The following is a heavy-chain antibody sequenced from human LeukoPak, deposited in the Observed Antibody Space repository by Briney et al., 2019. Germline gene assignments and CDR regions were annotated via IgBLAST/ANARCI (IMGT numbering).Heavy chain of an antibody. J-gene: IGHJ4*02. CDR3: ARLSLGELSSNFDY. D-gene: IGHD3-16*02. Sequence: SETLSLTCTVSGGSISSSSYYWGWIRQPPGKGLEWIGSIYYSGSTYYNPSLKSRVTISVDTSKNQFSLKLSSVTAADTAVYYCARLSLGELSSNFDYWGQGTLVTVSS. V-gene: IGHV4-39*01. CDR2: IYYSGST. CDR1: GGSISSSSYY.